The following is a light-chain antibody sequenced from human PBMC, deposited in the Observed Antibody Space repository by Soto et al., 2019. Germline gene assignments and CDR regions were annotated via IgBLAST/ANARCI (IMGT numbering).Light chain of an antibody. CDR3: QQYDTLPPT. Sequence: DIQMTLSPSSLSASVGDRVTITCRASQGINNYLIWYQQKPGKAPELLIYDAFSLQTGVPSRFSGGASGTDFTLTISSLQPEDVATYYCQQYDTLPPTFGQGTKLEI. CDR2: DAF. J-gene: IGKJ2*01. V-gene: IGKV1-33*01. CDR1: QGINNY.